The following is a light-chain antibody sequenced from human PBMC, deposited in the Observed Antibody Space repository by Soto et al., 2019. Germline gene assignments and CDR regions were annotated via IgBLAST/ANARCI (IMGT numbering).Light chain of an antibody. Sequence: DIQMTQSPSTLSASVGDRVTISCRASQSISRWLAWYQQKPGKAPNLLIYDASSLQSGVPSRFSGIGSGTEFTLTISSLQPDDFAXXXCQQYNSHWTFGQGTKVDIK. V-gene: IGKV1-5*01. J-gene: IGKJ1*01. CDR1: QSISRW. CDR2: DAS. CDR3: QQYNSHWT.